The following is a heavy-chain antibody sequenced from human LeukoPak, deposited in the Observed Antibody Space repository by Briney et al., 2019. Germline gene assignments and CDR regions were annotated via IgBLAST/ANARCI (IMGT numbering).Heavy chain of an antibody. CDR2: IYYSGST. CDR3: ARFATVATGDAFDI. Sequence: SSGTLSLTCSVSGGSISSGDYYWSWIRQPPGRGLEWIGYIYYSGSTYYNPSLKSRVTISVDTSKNQFSLKLSAETAADTAVYYCARFATVATGDAFDIWGQGTMVTVSP. J-gene: IGHJ3*02. CDR1: GGSISSGDYY. D-gene: IGHD4-23*01. V-gene: IGHV4-30-4*08.